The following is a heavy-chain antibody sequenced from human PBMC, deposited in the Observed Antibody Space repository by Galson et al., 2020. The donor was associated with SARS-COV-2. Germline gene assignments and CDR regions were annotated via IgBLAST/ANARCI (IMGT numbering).Heavy chain of an antibody. V-gene: IGHV4-30-2*01. CDR3: ARYKGNSYGQGWFDP. D-gene: IGHD5-18*01. Sequence: ASETLSLTCVLSGGSISSGAYSWSWIRQPPGKGLEWIGYIFHSGNTFYNPSLKSRVTMSVDRSRNQFSLKLSSVTAADTALYFCARYKGNSYGQGWFDPWGQGALVTVSS. CDR2: IFHSGNT. CDR1: GGSISSGAYS. J-gene: IGHJ5*02.